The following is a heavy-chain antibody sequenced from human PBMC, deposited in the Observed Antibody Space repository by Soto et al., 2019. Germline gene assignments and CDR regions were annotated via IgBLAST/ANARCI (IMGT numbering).Heavy chain of an antibody. D-gene: IGHD6-19*01. V-gene: IGHV3-48*01. Sequence: GGSLRLSCVASGFTFSSHSMNWVRQAPGKGLEWVSYVSETGSSVFYADSVKGRFTISRDNGRKSLDLQMNSLRAEDTAVYYCARDSGHSSGWPLFDYWGQGALVTGSS. CDR1: GFTFSSHS. CDR3: ARDSGHSSGWPLFDY. J-gene: IGHJ4*02. CDR2: VSETGSSV.